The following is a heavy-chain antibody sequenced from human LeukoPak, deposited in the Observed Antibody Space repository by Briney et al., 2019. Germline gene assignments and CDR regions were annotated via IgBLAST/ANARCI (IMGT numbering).Heavy chain of an antibody. J-gene: IGHJ4*02. Sequence: ASVKVSCKASGGTFSSYAISWVRQAPGQGLEWMGGIIPIFGTANYAQKFQGRVTITTDESTSTAYMELSSLRSEDTAVYSCALWFGELLWDYWGQGTLVTVSS. CDR1: GGTFSSYA. CDR3: ALWFGELLWDY. D-gene: IGHD3-10*01. CDR2: IIPIFGTA. V-gene: IGHV1-69*05.